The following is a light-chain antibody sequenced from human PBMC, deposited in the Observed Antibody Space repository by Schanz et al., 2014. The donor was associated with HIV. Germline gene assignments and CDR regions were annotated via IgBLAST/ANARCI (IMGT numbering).Light chain of an antibody. Sequence: QSVLTQPASVSGSPGQSITISCTGTSSDVGGYNYVSWFQQRPGKAPQLMIYDGSNRPSGVSNRFSGSKSDNTASLTISGLQPEDEADYYCISYTSDTVLFGGGTKVTVL. V-gene: IGLV2-14*03. J-gene: IGLJ2*01. CDR1: SSDVGGYNY. CDR3: ISYTSDTVL. CDR2: DGS.